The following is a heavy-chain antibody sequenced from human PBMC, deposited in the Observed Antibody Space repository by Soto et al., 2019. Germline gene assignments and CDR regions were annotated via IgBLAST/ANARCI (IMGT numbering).Heavy chain of an antibody. CDR2: IWHDGSDR. D-gene: IGHD1-1*01. V-gene: IGHV3-33*01. Sequence: QVQLVESGGGVVQPGRSLRLSCAASGFTFSNYAMHWVRQAPGKGLEWLAVIWHDGSDRYYADSVKGRFAISRDNSKNTLYLQVNSLRAEDTAVYSCAREGSLDLAGFNRGLDYWGQGTLVTVSS. CDR3: AREGSLDLAGFNRGLDY. CDR1: GFTFSNYA. J-gene: IGHJ4*02.